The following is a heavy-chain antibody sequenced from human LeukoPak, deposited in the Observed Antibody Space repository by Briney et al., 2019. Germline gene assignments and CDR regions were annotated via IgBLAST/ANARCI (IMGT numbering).Heavy chain of an antibody. CDR3: AKPTSMTTVNTGYYYYYMDV. J-gene: IGHJ6*03. D-gene: IGHD4-11*01. CDR1: GFTFSSYA. V-gene: IGHV3-23*01. CDR2: ISGSGGST. Sequence: GGSLRLSCAASGFTFSSYAMGWVRQAPGKGLEWVSAISGSGGSTYYADSVKGRFTISRDNSKNTLYLQMNSLRAEDTAVYYSAKPTSMTTVNTGYYYYYMDVSGKGTTVTVSS.